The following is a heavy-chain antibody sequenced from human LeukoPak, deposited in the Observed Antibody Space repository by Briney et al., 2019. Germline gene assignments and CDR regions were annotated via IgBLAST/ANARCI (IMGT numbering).Heavy chain of an antibody. CDR1: GFTFSSYG. V-gene: IGHV3-33*01. CDR2: IWYDGSNK. CDR3: ARDRYSGYGGYFDY. D-gene: IGHD5-12*01. J-gene: IGHJ4*02. Sequence: GRSLRLSCAASGFTFSSYGMHWARQAPGKGLEWVAVIWYDGSNKYYADSVKGRFTISRDNSKNTLYLQMNSLRAEDTAVYYCARDRYSGYGGYFDYWGQGTLVTVPS.